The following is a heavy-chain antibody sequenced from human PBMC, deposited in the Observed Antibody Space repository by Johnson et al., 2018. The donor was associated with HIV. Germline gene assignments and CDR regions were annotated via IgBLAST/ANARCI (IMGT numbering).Heavy chain of an antibody. CDR2: ISYDGGNK. CDR1: GFTFSSYA. D-gene: IGHD5-18*01. Sequence: QVQLVESGGGVVQPGRYLRLSCAASGFTFSSYAMHWVRQAPGKGLEWVAVISYDGGNKYYADSVKGRFTISRDNSKNTLYLQMNSLRAEDTAVYYCARDRGGSSYSWVAFDIWGQGTMVTVSA. V-gene: IGHV3-30*04. CDR3: ARDRGGSSYSWVAFDI. J-gene: IGHJ3*02.